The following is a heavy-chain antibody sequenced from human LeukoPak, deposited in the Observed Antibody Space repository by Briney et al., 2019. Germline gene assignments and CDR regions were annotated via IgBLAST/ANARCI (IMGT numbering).Heavy chain of an antibody. V-gene: IGHV1-2*02. CDR1: GYTFTGYY. CDR3: ARVYYYDSSGYGY. CDR2: INPNSGGT. J-gene: IGHJ4*02. D-gene: IGHD3-22*01. Sequence: ASVKVSCKASGYTFTGYYMHWVRQAPGQGLEWMGWINPNSGGTNYAQKFQGRVTMTRDTSISTAYMELSRLRSHDTAVYCCARVYYYDSSGYGYWGQGTLVTVSS.